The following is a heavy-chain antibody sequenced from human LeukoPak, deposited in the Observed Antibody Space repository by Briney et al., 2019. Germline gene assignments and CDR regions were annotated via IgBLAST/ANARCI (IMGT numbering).Heavy chain of an antibody. V-gene: IGHV1-69*13. CDR1: GGTFSRYA. Sequence: ASVRVSFTPSGGTFSRYAISWVRQAPGQGLEWMGGIIPMFGIANYAQKCQGRVTITAHESTSTAYMELSSLRSEDTTVYYCARNRPYTGGRRGFDYWGQGALVTVSS. J-gene: IGHJ4*02. CDR3: ARNRPYTGGRRGFDY. D-gene: IGHD2-8*02. CDR2: IIPMFGIA.